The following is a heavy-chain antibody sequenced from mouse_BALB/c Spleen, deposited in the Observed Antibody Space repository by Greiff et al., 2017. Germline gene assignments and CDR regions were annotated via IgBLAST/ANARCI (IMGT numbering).Heavy chain of an antibody. CDR3: NAYYYGSSADY. D-gene: IGHD1-1*01. V-gene: IGHV14-4*02. CDR2: IDPENGDT. Sequence: VQLKQSGAELVRSGASVKLSCTASGFNIKDYYMHWVKQRPEQGLEWIGWIDPENGDTEYAPKFQGKATMTADTSSNTAYLQLSSLTSEDTAVYYCNAYYYGSSADYWGQGTTLTVSS. CDR1: GFNIKDYY. J-gene: IGHJ2*01.